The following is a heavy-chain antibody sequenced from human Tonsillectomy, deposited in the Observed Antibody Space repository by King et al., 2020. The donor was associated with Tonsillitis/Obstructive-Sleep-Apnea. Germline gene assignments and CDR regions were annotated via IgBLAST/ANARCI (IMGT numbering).Heavy chain of an antibody. Sequence: VQLVESGGGVVQPGRSLRLSCAASGFTFSSYGMHWVRQAPGKGLEWVAVIWYDGSNKYYADSVKGRFTISRDNSKNTLYLQMNSLRAEDTAVYYCARDTEYFDLLPLPPLDAFDIWGQGTMVTVSS. V-gene: IGHV3-33*01. CDR3: ARDTEYFDLLPLPPLDAFDI. J-gene: IGHJ3*02. D-gene: IGHD3-9*01. CDR2: IWYDGSNK. CDR1: GFTFSSYG.